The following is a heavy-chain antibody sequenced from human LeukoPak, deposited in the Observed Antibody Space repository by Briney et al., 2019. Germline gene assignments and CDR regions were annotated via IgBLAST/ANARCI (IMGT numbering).Heavy chain of an antibody. Sequence: ASVKVSCKASGYTFTGYYMHWVRQAPGQGLEWMGWINPNSGGTNYAQKFQGRVTMTRDTSISTAYMELSRLRSDDTAVYYCARVVGSSGYYSNDAFDIWGQGTMVTVSS. CDR1: GYTFTGYY. V-gene: IGHV1-2*02. J-gene: IGHJ3*02. D-gene: IGHD3-22*01. CDR2: INPNSGGT. CDR3: ARVVGSSGYYSNDAFDI.